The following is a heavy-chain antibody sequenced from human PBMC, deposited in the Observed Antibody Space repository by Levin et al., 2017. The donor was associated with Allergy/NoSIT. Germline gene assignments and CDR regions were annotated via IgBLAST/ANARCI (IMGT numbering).Heavy chain of an antibody. D-gene: IGHD2-15*01. J-gene: IGHJ6*02. CDR2: IYPGDSDT. Sequence: AASVKVSCKGSGYSFTSYWIGWVRQTPGKGLEWMGIIYPGDSDTKYSPSFQGQVTISADKSISTAYLQWSSLKASDTAIYFCASHPNRSFNYYYSWDAWGQGTTVTVSS. CDR1: GYSFTSYW. CDR3: ASHPNRSFNYYYSWDA. V-gene: IGHV5-51*01.